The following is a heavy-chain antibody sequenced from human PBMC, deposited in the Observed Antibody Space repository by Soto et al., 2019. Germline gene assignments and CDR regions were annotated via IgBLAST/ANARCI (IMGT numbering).Heavy chain of an antibody. D-gene: IGHD3-3*01. CDR2: IVPNVGTV. J-gene: IGHJ4*02. V-gene: IGHV1-69*06. CDR1: GGTLSSFINYP. CDR3: ARRDTSGFLRYFDN. Sequence: QMQLVQSGAEVKKPGSSVKVSCKASGGTLSSFINYPINWVRQAPGQGLEWMGGIVPNVGTVNYAQKFQGRVTITADKSTDTAYMEVSSPRSEDTALYYCARRDTSGFLRYFDNWGQGTLVTVSS.